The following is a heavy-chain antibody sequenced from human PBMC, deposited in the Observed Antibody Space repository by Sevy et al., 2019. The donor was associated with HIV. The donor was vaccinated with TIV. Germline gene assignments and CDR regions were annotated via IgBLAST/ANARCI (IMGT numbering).Heavy chain of an antibody. V-gene: IGHV3-11*01. J-gene: IGHJ4*02. Sequence: GESLKISCAASGFTFTDYYMSWIRQAPGKGLEWLSYISSSGDTIQHADSVKGRFTISRDNAKNSLSLQMNSLRAEDTAVYYCARESRTRFTDCWGQGTLVTVSS. CDR3: ARESRTRFTDC. CDR2: ISSSGDTI. D-gene: IGHD2-2*01. CDR1: GFTFTDYY.